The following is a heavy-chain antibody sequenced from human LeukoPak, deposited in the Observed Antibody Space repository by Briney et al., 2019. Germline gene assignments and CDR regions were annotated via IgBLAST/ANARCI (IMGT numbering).Heavy chain of an antibody. CDR1: GFTVSSNY. V-gene: IGHV3-53*01. J-gene: IGHJ3*02. CDR3: ATYYYGSGSYGDAFDI. D-gene: IGHD3-10*01. Sequence: GGSLRLSCAASGFTVSSNYMSWVRQAPGKGLEWVSVIYSGGSTYYADSVKCRFTISRDNSKNTLYLQMNSLRAEDTAVYYCATYYYGSGSYGDAFDIWGQGTMVTVSS. CDR2: IYSGGST.